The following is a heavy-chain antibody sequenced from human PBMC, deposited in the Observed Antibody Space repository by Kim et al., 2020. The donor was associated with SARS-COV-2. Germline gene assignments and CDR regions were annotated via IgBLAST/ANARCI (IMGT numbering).Heavy chain of an antibody. CDR2: ITGSGGWT. CDR3: AKDPMPEDKVVVFDL. V-gene: IGHV3-23*01. D-gene: IGHD5-12*01. Sequence: GGSLRLSCAASGFTFSNYAMNWVRQAPGKGLEWVSAITGSGGWTDYADAVKGRFTISRDNSKNTLHLQMNSLRADDTAVYYCAKDPMPEDKVVVFDLWGQGTLVTVSS. CDR1: GFTFSNYA. J-gene: IGHJ5*02.